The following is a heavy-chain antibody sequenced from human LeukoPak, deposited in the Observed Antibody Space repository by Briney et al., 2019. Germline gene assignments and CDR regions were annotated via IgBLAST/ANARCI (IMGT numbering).Heavy chain of an antibody. CDR1: GYSISNGYY. V-gene: IGHV4-38-2*02. D-gene: IGHD3-22*01. Sequence: SETLSLTCTVSGYSISNGYYWGWIRQPPGKGLEWIGNIYHSGSTYYNPSLKSRVSISIDTSKNQFSLKLSSVTAADTAVYYCARAEYYSSGYYCPPHFDYWGQGTLVTVSS. J-gene: IGHJ4*02. CDR3: ARAEYYSSGYYCPPHFDY. CDR2: IYHSGST.